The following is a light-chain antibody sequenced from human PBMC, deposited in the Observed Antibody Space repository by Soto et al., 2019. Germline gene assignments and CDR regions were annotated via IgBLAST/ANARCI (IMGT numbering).Light chain of an antibody. V-gene: IGKV1-39*01. Sequence: DIQMTQSPSPLSASVGDRVTITCRASQSISSYLNWYQQKPGKAPKLLIYAASSLQSGVPSRFSGSGSGTDFTLTISSLQPEDFATYYCQQSYSTPTFGQGTMVDI. CDR3: QQSYSTPT. CDR2: AAS. J-gene: IGKJ1*01. CDR1: QSISSY.